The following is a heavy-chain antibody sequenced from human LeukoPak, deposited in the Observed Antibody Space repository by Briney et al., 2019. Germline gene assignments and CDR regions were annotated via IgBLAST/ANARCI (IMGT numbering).Heavy chain of an antibody. D-gene: IGHD5-18*01. CDR1: GGSISSGGYY. J-gene: IGHJ4*02. CDR3: ARDRGGYTYSHDY. CDR2: MYYSGST. Sequence: SETLSLTCTVSGGSISSGGYYWSWIRQHPGKGLEWIGYMYYSGSTYYNPSLKSRVTKSVDTSKNQFSLKLSSVTAADTAVYYCARDRGGYTYSHDYWGQGTLVTVSS. V-gene: IGHV4-31*03.